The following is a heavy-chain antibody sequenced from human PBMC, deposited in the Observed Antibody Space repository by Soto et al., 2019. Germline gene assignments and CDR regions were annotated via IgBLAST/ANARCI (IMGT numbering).Heavy chain of an antibody. J-gene: IGHJ4*02. CDR2: IYYSGST. D-gene: IGHD5-12*01. CDR1: GGSISSSSYY. V-gene: IGHV4-39*01. Sequence: SETLSLTCTVSGGSISSSSYYWGWILQPPGKGLEWIVSIYYSGSTYYNPSLKSRVTISVDTSKNQFSLKLSSVTAADTAVYYCASLYVEMATIRHFDYWGQGTLVTVSS. CDR3: ASLYVEMATIRHFDY.